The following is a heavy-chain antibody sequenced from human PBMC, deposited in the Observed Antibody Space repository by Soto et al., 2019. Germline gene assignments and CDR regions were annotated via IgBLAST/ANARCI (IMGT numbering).Heavy chain of an antibody. CDR3: VTGRIVVVGSRAYYGMDV. CDR1: GGTLSNSA. J-gene: IGHJ6*02. Sequence: QLQLAQSGADVKKAGSSVKVSCKASGGTLSNSAFSWVRQAPGQGLEWMGGIIPVFGIVNYAQKFQDRVTITADESTSTDYMELRSLRSEDTAVYFCVTGRIVVVGSRAYYGMDVWGQGTTVTV. D-gene: IGHD3-22*01. V-gene: IGHV1-69*19. CDR2: IIPVFGIV.